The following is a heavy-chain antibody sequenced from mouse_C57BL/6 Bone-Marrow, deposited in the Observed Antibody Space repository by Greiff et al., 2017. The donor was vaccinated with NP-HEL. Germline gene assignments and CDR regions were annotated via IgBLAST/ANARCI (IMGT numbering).Heavy chain of an antibody. CDR3: ARYWVLWYFDV. D-gene: IGHD4-1*01. Sequence: QVQLQQSGAELARPGASVKLSCKASGYTFTSYGINWVKQRTGQGLEWIGEIYPRSGNTYYNEKFKGKATLTADKSSSTAYMELRSLTSEDSAVYFCARYWVLWYFDVWGTGTTVTVSS. CDR1: GYTFTSYG. V-gene: IGHV1-81*01. J-gene: IGHJ1*03. CDR2: IYPRSGNT.